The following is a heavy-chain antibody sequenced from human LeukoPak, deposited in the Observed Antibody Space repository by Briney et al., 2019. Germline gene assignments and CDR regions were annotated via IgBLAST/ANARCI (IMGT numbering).Heavy chain of an antibody. Sequence: ASVKDSCKASGYTFTDYYMHWVQQAPGKGLEWMGRVDPEDGETIYAEKFQGRVTITADTSTDTAYMELSSLRSEDTAVYYCATGEVTGTRVAFLYWGQGTLVTVSS. CDR1: GYTFTDYY. J-gene: IGHJ1*01. V-gene: IGHV1-69-2*01. D-gene: IGHD1-7*01. CDR2: VDPEDGET. CDR3: ATGEVTGTRVAFLY.